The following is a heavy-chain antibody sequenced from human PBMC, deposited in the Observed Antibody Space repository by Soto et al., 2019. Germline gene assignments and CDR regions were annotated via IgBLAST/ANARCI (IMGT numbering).Heavy chain of an antibody. V-gene: IGHV3-23*01. CDR1: GGTFSSYA. J-gene: IGHJ4*02. CDR3: AKEPPYYYDSSGYWYDY. CDR2: ISGSGGST. Sequence: PGGSLRLSCTASGGTFSSYAMSWVRQAPGKGLEWVSAISGSGGSTYYADSVKGRFTISRDNSKNTLYLQMNSLRAEDTAVYYCAKEPPYYYDSSGYWYDYWGQGTLVTVSS. D-gene: IGHD3-22*01.